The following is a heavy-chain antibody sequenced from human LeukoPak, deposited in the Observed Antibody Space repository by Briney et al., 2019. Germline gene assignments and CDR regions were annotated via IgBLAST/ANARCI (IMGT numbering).Heavy chain of an antibody. D-gene: IGHD6-13*01. CDR1: GFTFSSYA. J-gene: IGHJ4*02. Sequence: GGSLRLSCAASGFTFSSYAMHWVRQAPGKGLERVAVISYDGSNKYYADSVKGRFTISRDNSKNTLYLQMNSLRAEDTAVYYCARDFAYSSSSGYWGQGTLVTVSS. V-gene: IGHV3-30-3*01. CDR3: ARDFAYSSSSGY. CDR2: ISYDGSNK.